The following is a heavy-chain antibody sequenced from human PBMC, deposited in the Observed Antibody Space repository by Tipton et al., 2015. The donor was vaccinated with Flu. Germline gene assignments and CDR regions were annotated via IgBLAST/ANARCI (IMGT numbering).Heavy chain of an antibody. J-gene: IGHJ4*02. D-gene: IGHD2-2*02. CDR2: TDAYKGDT. V-gene: IGHV1-18*01. Sequence: QLVQSGGEVKKPGASVKVSCKTSGYTFTNYGVSWVRQAPGQGLEWMGWTDAYKGDTKYALKFQGRVTMTRDTSTNTAYMELRSLRADDTAVYYCARLFCSSISCYTADIWGQGTLVIVSS. CDR1: GYTFTNYG. CDR3: ARLFCSSISCYTADI.